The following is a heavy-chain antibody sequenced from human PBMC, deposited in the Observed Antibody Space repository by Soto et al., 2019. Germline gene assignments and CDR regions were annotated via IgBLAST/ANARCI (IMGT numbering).Heavy chain of an antibody. V-gene: IGHV1-8*01. CDR1: GYTFTTHD. CDR2: MYPNTGNT. CDR3: AREADKYYFEESGYYPSGLDY. J-gene: IGHJ4*02. D-gene: IGHD3-3*01. Sequence: GASVKVSCNASGYTFTTHDINWVRQAPGQGLEWMGWMYPNTGNTGYPHKFQGRLTMTRNASISTADLEVNSLRSEDTAIYYCAREADKYYFEESGYYPSGLDYWGQGTLVTVSS.